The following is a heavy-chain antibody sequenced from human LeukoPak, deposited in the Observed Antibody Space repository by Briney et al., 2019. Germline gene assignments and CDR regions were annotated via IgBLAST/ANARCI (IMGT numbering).Heavy chain of an antibody. Sequence: PGRSLRLSCTASGFIFGDYAMSWVRQAPGKGLEWIGFIRSKTYGGTTEYVASVKGRFTISRDDSKSIAYLQMNSLRIEDTAVYYCGRVDGGWVGKGDYWGQGTLVTVSS. D-gene: IGHD4-23*01. J-gene: IGHJ4*02. CDR1: GFIFGDYA. V-gene: IGHV3-49*04. CDR3: GRVDGGWVGKGDY. CDR2: IRSKTYGGTT.